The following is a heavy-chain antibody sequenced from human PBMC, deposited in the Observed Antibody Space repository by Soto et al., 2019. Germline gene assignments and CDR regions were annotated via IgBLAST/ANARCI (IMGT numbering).Heavy chain of an antibody. CDR1: GYTFTSYY. J-gene: IGHJ6*01. V-gene: IGHV1-46*01. CDR3: ARDHVISEWYVDDYYGMDV. D-gene: IGHD6-19*01. CDR2: INPSGGST. Sequence: ASVKVSCKASGYTFTSYYMHWVRQAPGQGLDWMGIINPSGGSTSYAQKFQGRVTMTRDTSTSTVYMELSSLRSEDTAVYYCARDHVISEWYVDDYYGMDVWRRGTTVTVSS.